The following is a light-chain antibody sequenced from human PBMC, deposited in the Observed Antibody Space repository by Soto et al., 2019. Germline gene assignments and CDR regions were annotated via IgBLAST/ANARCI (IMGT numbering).Light chain of an antibody. CDR1: SSDVGDYNL. J-gene: IGLJ3*02. Sequence: QSALTQPASVSGSPGQSITISCTGTSSDVGDYNLVSWYQQLPGKAPKLMIYEVSHRPSGVSNRFSGSKSGNTASLTISGLLAEDEAHYYCSSHTSSSIWVFGGGTKVTVL. CDR3: SSHTSSSIWV. V-gene: IGLV2-14*03. CDR2: EVS.